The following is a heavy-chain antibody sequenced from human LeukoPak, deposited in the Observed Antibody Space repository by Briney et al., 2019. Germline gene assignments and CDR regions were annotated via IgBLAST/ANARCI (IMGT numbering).Heavy chain of an antibody. J-gene: IGHJ6*02. Sequence: PSETLSLTCAVYGGSFSDYFWSWIRQPPGKGLEWIGEISHSGSTTYNPSLRSRVTISGDTSKKQFSLKLSSVTAADTAVYYCARDVAAADRIYYYYGMDVWGQGTTVTVSS. CDR3: ARDVAAADRIYYYYGMDV. CDR1: GGSFSDYF. CDR2: ISHSGST. D-gene: IGHD6-13*01. V-gene: IGHV4-34*01.